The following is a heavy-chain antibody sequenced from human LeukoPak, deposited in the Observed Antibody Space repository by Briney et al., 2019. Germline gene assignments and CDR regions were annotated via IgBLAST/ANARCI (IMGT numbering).Heavy chain of an antibody. CDR3: VRGTVVTNWFDP. CDR2: INPNSGNT. Sequence: EASVKVSCKASGYTFTTYDINWVRQATGQGLEWMEWINPNSGNTGYAQKFQGRVTITRNTSISTAYMDLSSLRSEDTAVYYCVRGTVVTNWFDPWGQGTLVTVSS. D-gene: IGHD4-23*01. J-gene: IGHJ5*02. V-gene: IGHV1-8*03. CDR1: GYTFTTYD.